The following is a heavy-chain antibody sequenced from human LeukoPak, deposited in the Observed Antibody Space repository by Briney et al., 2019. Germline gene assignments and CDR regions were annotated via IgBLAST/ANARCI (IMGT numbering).Heavy chain of an antibody. J-gene: IGHJ4*02. CDR2: INHSGST. CDR3: ARGPLQYSSGWYDFDY. V-gene: IGHV4-34*01. CDR1: GGSFSGYY. D-gene: IGHD6-19*01. Sequence: PSETLSLTCAVYGGSFSGYYWSWIRQPPGKGLEWIGEINHSGSTNYNPSLKSRVTISVDTSKNQFSLKLSSVTAADTAVYYCARGPLQYSSGWYDFDYWGQGTLVTVSS.